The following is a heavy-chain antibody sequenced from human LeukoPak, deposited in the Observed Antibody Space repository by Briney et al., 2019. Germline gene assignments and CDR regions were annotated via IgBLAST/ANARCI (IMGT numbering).Heavy chain of an antibody. CDR1: GYSFTSYW. D-gene: IGHD3-22*01. V-gene: IGHV5-51*01. CDR2: IYPGDSDT. Sequence: GESLKISCKGSGYSFTSYWIGWVRQMPGKGLEWMGIIYPGDSDTRYSPSFQGQVTISADKSISTAYLQWSSLKASDTAMYYCARFSDYYDSSGYPYYFDYWGQGTLVTVSS. J-gene: IGHJ4*02. CDR3: ARFSDYYDSSGYPYYFDY.